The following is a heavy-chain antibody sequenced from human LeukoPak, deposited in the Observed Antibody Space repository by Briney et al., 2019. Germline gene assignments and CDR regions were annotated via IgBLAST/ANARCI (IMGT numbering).Heavy chain of an antibody. D-gene: IGHD2-15*01. CDR1: GFTVSSSY. CDR3: TRDLNSGGSC. CDR2: IHSGGKT. Sequence: PGGSLRLSCAASGFTVSSSYMSWVRQAPGKGLEWVSVIHSGGKTYYADSVKGRFSISRDNSKNTLYLQMNGLRAQDTAVYYCTRDLNSGGSCWGQGALVTVSS. V-gene: IGHV3-53*01. J-gene: IGHJ4*02.